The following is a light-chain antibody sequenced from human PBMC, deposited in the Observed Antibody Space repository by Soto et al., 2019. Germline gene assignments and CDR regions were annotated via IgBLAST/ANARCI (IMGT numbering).Light chain of an antibody. CDR2: DAS. J-gene: IGKJ4*01. Sequence: EIMLTQAPATLSLSPGERATLSCRASQSVSSYLAWYQQKPGQAPRRLIYDASNRATGIPPRFSGRRSGPGFTLSISSLSPEAVGVCYCKQRSNWPLTFGGGGKVDIK. V-gene: IGKV3-11*01. CDR1: QSVSSY. CDR3: KQRSNWPLT.